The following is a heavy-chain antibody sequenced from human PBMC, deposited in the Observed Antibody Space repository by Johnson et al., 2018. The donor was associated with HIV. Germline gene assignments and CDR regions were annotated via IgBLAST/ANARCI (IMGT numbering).Heavy chain of an antibody. D-gene: IGHD1-26*01. CDR1: GFTFSDYY. J-gene: IGHJ3*02. CDR2: ISWNSGSI. Sequence: VQLVESGGGVVRPGGSLRLSCAASGFTFSDYYMSWIRQAPGKGLEWVSGISWNSGSIGYADSVKGRFTISRDNAKNSLYLQMNSLRAEDTAVYYCARASYVDAFDIWGQGTMVTVSS. CDR3: ARASYVDAFDI. V-gene: IGHV3-20*04.